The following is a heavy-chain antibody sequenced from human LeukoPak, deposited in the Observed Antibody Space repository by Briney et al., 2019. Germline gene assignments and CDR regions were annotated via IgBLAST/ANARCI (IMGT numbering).Heavy chain of an antibody. Sequence: GGSLRLSCSASGFTFSSYAMHWVRQAPGKGLEYVSAISSNGATTYYADSVKGRFTISRDNSKNTLYLQMSSLRAEDTAVYYCVKFRWELRPVDYYYGMDVWGQGTTVTVSS. CDR3: VKFRWELRPVDYYYGMDV. CDR1: GFTFSSYA. D-gene: IGHD1-26*01. J-gene: IGHJ6*02. CDR2: ISSNGATT. V-gene: IGHV3-64D*09.